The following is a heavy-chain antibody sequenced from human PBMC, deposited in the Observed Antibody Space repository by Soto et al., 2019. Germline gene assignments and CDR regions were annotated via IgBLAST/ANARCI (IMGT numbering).Heavy chain of an antibody. J-gene: IGHJ3*02. CDR1: GYSFTSYW. CDR2: IYPGDSDA. Sequence: PGESLKISCKGSGYSFTSYWIGWVRQMPGKGLEWMGIIYPGDSDARYRPSFQGQVTISVDKSIRTAYLQWSSLKASDTAMYYCSRRGSCTGGSCFSAALDIWGQGTMVTVSS. V-gene: IGHV5-51*01. D-gene: IGHD2-15*01. CDR3: SRRGSCTGGSCFSAALDI.